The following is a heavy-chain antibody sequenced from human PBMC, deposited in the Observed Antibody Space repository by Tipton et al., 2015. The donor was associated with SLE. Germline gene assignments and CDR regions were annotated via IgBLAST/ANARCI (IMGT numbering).Heavy chain of an antibody. CDR3: AKAVVTATGGDY. J-gene: IGHJ4*02. CDR1: GFTFSSYA. V-gene: IGHV3-23*01. D-gene: IGHD2-21*02. Sequence: SLRLSCTTSGFTFSSYAMSWVRQAPGKGLEWVSVISGSGGSTYYADSVKGRFIISRDNSKNTLYLQMNSLRAEDTAVYYCAKAVVTATGGDYWGQGTLVTVSS. CDR2: ISGSGGST.